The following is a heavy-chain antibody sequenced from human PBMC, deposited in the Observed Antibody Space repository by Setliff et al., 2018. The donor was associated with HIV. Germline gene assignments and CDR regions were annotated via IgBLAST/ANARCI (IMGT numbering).Heavy chain of an antibody. CDR3: ARERDSNGYQFDY. CDR1: GFPFSNYA. Sequence: ASVKVSCKASGFPFSNYATHWVRQAPGQRLEWMGWINVDSGNTKYLQDLQGRVTITSDTSATTAYMEVSNLRSEDMAVYYCARERDSNGYQFDYWGQGTLVTVSS. CDR2: INVDSGNT. V-gene: IGHV1-3*03. J-gene: IGHJ4*02. D-gene: IGHD3-22*01.